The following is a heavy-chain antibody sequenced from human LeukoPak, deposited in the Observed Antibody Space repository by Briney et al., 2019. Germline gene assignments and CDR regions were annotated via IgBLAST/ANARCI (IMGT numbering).Heavy chain of an antibody. J-gene: IGHJ4*02. CDR3: ARAGIPNGWYYFDY. CDR2: IYSSGST. V-gene: IGHV4-4*07. Sequence: SETLSLTCTVSGGSISSYYWTWFRQPAGKGLEWIGRIYSSGSTNYNPSLKSRVTMSVDTSKNQFSLKLSSVTAADTAVYYCARAGIPNGWYYFDYWGQGTLVTVSS. CDR1: GGSISSYY. D-gene: IGHD6-19*01.